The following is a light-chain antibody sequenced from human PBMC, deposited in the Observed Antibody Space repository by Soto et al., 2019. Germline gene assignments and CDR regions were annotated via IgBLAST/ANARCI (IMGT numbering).Light chain of an antibody. CDR1: GSDVGGYNY. V-gene: IGLV2-14*01. J-gene: IGLJ1*01. Sequence: QSVLTQPGSVSGSPGQSVTISCTGTGSDVGGYNYVSWYQQHPGKAPKLVIYEVSNRPSGVSHRFSGSKSGNTASLTISGLQAEAEADYYCCSYVSSISYVFGTGTKVTVL. CDR2: EVS. CDR3: CSYVSSISYV.